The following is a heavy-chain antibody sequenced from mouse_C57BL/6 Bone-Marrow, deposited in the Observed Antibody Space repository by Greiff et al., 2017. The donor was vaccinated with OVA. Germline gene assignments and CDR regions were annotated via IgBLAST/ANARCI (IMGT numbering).Heavy chain of an antibody. J-gene: IGHJ4*01. Sequence: EVKVVESGGGLVKPGGSLKLSCAASGFTFSSYTMSWVRQTPEKRLEWVATISGGGGNTYYPDSVKGRFTISRDNAKNTLYLQMSSLRSEDTALYYCASGLYAMDYWGQGTSVTVSS. V-gene: IGHV5-9*01. CDR2: ISGGGGNT. CDR3: ASGLYAMDY. CDR1: GFTFSSYT. D-gene: IGHD2-2*01.